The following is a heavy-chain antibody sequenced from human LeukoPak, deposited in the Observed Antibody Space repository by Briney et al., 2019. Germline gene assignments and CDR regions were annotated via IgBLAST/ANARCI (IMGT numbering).Heavy chain of an antibody. CDR1: GYTFTGYC. CDR2: INPNSGGT. Sequence: ASVKVSCKASGYTFTGYCMHWVRQAPGQGLEWMGWINPNSGGTNYAQKFQGRVTMTRDTSISTAYMELSRLRSDDTAVYYCARESSSSGYFDYWGQGTLVTVSS. D-gene: IGHD6-6*01. J-gene: IGHJ4*02. CDR3: ARESSSSGYFDY. V-gene: IGHV1-2*02.